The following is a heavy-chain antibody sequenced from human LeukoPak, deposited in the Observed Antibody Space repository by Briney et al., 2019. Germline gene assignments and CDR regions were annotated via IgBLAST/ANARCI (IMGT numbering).Heavy chain of an antibody. V-gene: IGHV3-64*02. J-gene: IGHJ4*02. CDR2: ISSNGVNT. CDR1: GFSFNSFA. Sequence: PGGSLRLSCAASGFSFNSFAMQWVRKAPGKGLEYVSAISSNGVNTYYADSVKGRFTISRDDSKNTLYLQMGSLRAEDMAVYYCARGGHFCSGGTCYSYLDNWGQGTLVTVSS. CDR3: ARGGHFCSGGTCYSYLDN. D-gene: IGHD2-15*01.